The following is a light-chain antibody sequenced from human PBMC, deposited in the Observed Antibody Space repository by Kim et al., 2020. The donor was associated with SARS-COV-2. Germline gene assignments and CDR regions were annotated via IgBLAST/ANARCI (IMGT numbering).Light chain of an antibody. J-gene: IGLJ3*02. CDR3: QAWDSTTIV. CDR2: PDT. CDR1: GEKY. V-gene: IGLV3-1*01. Sequence: GEKYACWYQQRPGQSPVLVIYPDTRRPSGIPERYSASKSGNTATLTITGTQTMDEADYYCQAWDSTTIVFGGGTKVTVL.